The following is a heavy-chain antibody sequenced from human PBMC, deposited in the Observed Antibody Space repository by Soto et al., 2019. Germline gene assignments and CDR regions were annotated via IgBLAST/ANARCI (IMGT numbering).Heavy chain of an antibody. D-gene: IGHD3-3*01. V-gene: IGHV4-39*01. CDR3: AGHAPHDFWSGPPGNYYYYGMDV. CDR1: GGSISSSSYY. J-gene: IGHJ6*02. Sequence: PSETLSLTCTVSGGSISSSSYYWGWIRQPPGKGLGWIGSIYYSGSTYYNPSLKSRVTISVDTSKNQFSLKLSSVTAADTAVYYCAGHAPHDFWSGPPGNYYYYGMDVWGQGTTVTVSS. CDR2: IYYSGST.